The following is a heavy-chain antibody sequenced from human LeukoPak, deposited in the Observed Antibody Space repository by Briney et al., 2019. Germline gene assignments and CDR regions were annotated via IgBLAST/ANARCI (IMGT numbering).Heavy chain of an antibody. CDR3: ARGPPRIIVGATRGWFDP. Sequence: SETLSLTCTVSGGSISSYYWSWIRQPAGKGLEWIGRIYTSRSTNYNPSLKSRVTMSVDTSKNQFSLKLSSVTAADTAVYYCARGPPRIIVGATRGWFDPWGQGTLVTVSS. D-gene: IGHD1-26*01. V-gene: IGHV4-4*07. CDR2: IYTSRST. CDR1: GGSISSYY. J-gene: IGHJ5*02.